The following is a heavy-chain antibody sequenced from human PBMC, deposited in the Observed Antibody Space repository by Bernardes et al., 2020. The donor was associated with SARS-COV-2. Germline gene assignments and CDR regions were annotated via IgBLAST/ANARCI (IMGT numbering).Heavy chain of an antibody. Sequence: GGYLRLSCAASGFPFISCAMSWVRKAPGKGLEWVSVISCSGGRTNYADSVMGRFTISRDNSKNTLFLQMKRLRAEDTAVYYCAKPGTDYWGQGTLVTVSA. CDR1: GFPFISCA. J-gene: IGHJ4*02. D-gene: IGHD1-1*01. CDR3: AKPGTDY. CDR2: ISCSGGRT. V-gene: IGHV3-23*01.